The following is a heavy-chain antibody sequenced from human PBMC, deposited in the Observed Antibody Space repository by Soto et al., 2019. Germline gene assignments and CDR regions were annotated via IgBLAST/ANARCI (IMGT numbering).Heavy chain of an antibody. Sequence: GGSLRLSCAASGFTFSSYAMHWVRQAPGKGLEWVAVISYDGSNKYYADSVKGRFTISRDNSKNTLYLQMNSLRAEDTAVYYCARDLESIAAADPTYGMDVWGQGTTVTVSS. V-gene: IGHV3-30-3*01. CDR1: GFTFSSYA. CDR3: ARDLESIAAADPTYGMDV. J-gene: IGHJ6*02. CDR2: ISYDGSNK. D-gene: IGHD6-13*01.